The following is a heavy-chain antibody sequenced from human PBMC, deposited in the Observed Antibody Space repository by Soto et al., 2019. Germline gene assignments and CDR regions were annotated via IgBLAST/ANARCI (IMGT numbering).Heavy chain of an antibody. CDR3: GRGRSGELGVFY. Sequence: QVQLVQSGAEVKESGASVKVSCKASGYTFTGHYIHWVRQAPGQGFEWVGEIGPKNGDTRYAQKFQGRVAMTEDSFITTVCMELGNLSPDDTAVYYCGRGRSGELGVFYWGQGTLVTVHS. D-gene: IGHD1-7*01. CDR1: GYTFTGHY. V-gene: IGHV1-2*02. CDR2: IGPKNGDT. J-gene: IGHJ4*02.